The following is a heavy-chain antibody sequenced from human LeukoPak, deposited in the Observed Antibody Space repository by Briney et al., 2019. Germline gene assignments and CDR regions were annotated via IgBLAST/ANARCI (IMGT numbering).Heavy chain of an antibody. D-gene: IGHD6-13*01. Sequence: GGSLRLSCAASGFTVSSSYMSWVRQAPGKGLEWVSVLYSGGSTHYADSVKGRITISRDNSKNTLFLQMNYLRVEDTAVYYCARGISGWYKDPFDYWGQGTLVTVSS. CDR3: ARGISGWYKDPFDY. CDR1: GFTVSSSY. V-gene: IGHV3-66*01. CDR2: LYSGGST. J-gene: IGHJ4*02.